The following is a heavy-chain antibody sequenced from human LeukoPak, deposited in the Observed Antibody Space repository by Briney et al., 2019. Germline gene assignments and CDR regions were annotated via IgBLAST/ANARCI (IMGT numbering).Heavy chain of an antibody. D-gene: IGHD6-13*01. Sequence: GGSLRLSCAASGFTFSSYAMSWVRQAPGKGLEWVLAISGSGGSTYYADSVKGRFTISRDNSKNTLYLQMNSLRAEDTAVYYCAKVRGYSSSWYVSWFDPWGQGTLVTVSS. CDR3: AKVRGYSSSWYVSWFDP. J-gene: IGHJ5*02. CDR1: GFTFSSYA. V-gene: IGHV3-23*01. CDR2: ISGSGGST.